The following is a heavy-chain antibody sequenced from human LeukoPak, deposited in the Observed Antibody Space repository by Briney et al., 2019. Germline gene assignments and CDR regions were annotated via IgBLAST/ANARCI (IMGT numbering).Heavy chain of an antibody. Sequence: SSETLSLTCTVSGGSISSSSYYWGWIRQPPGKGLELIGNINYSRNPYYNPSLKSRVTISVDTSKNQFSLKLSSVTAADTAMYYCAREKIGTGTVLGKDYYYMDVWGKGTTVTVSS. CDR2: INYSRNP. J-gene: IGHJ6*03. CDR3: AREKIGTGTVLGKDYYYMDV. V-gene: IGHV4-39*07. CDR1: GGSISSSSYY. D-gene: IGHD3-16*01.